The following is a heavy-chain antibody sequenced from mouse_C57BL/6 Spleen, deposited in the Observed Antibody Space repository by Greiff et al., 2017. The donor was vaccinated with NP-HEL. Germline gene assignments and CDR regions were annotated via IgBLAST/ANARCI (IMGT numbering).Heavy chain of an antibody. CDR1: GFSLSTSGMG. CDR2: IYWDDDK. V-gene: IGHV8-12*01. Sequence: QVTLKESGPGILQSSQTLSLTCSFSGFSLSTSGMGVSWIRQPSGKGLEWLAHIYWDDDKRYNPFLKSRLTISKDTSRNQVFLKITSVDTADTATYYCARRSRSYHYFDYWGQGTTLTVSS. J-gene: IGHJ2*01. D-gene: IGHD1-1*01. CDR3: ARRSRSYHYFDY.